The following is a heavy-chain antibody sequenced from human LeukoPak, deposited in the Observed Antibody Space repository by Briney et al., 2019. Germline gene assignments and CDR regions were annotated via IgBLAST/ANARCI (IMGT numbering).Heavy chain of an antibody. Sequence: GGSLRLSCAASGFTFSSYAMSWVRQAPGKGLEWVSSIGSSSSYIYYADSVKGRFTISRDNAKNSLYLQMNSLRAEDTAVYYCASLWFGIFGGQGTLVTVSS. V-gene: IGHV3-21*01. CDR1: GFTFSSYA. D-gene: IGHD3-10*01. CDR3: ASLWFGIF. J-gene: IGHJ4*02. CDR2: IGSSSSYI.